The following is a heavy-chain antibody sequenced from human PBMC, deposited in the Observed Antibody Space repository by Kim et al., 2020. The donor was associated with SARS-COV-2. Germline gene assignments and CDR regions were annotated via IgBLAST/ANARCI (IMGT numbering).Heavy chain of an antibody. J-gene: IGHJ4*02. Sequence: YADSVQGRFTISRYDATNTLYLQMNHLRVEDTALYYCAKDHASTGWPTFDYWGQGTQVTVSP. CDR3: AKDHASTGWPTFDY. V-gene: IGHV3-23*05. D-gene: IGHD6-19*01.